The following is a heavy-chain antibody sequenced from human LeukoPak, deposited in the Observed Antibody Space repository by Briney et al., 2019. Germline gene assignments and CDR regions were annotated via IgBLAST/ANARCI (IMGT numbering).Heavy chain of an antibody. D-gene: IGHD2-2*02. V-gene: IGHV3-21*01. CDR2: VSSSGTYI. Sequence: PGGSLRLSCAASGFTFSSYSMNWVRQAPGKGLEWVSSVSSSGTYIYYADSVKGRFTISRDNAKHSLYLQMNSLRAEDTAVHYCVRDVSSSISCYTYWGQGTLVTVSS. CDR3: VRDVSSSISCYTY. CDR1: GFTFSSYS. J-gene: IGHJ4*02.